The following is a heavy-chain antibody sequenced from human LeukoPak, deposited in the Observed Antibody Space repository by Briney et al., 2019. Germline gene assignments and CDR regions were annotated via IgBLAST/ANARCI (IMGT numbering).Heavy chain of an antibody. J-gene: IGHJ3*02. V-gene: IGHV3-30*04. CDR3: ARDGLITMIVVVNDAFDI. CDR1: GFTFSSYA. CDR2: ISYDGSNK. D-gene: IGHD3-22*01. Sequence: GGSLRLSSAASGFTFSSYAMRWVRQAPGKGLEWVAVISYDGSNKYYADSVKGRFTISRDNSKNTLYLQMNSLRAEDTAVYYCARDGLITMIVVVNDAFDIWGQGTMVTVSS.